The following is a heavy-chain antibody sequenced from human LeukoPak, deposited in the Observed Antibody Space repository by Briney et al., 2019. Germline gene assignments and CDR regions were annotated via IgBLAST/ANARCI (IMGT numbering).Heavy chain of an antibody. J-gene: IGHJ4*02. CDR3: AGKPNALYYFDK. CDR1: GGSISSGNYF. D-gene: IGHD2/OR15-2a*01. Sequence: PSETLSLTCSVSGGSISSGNYFWTWIRHHPGKGLEGIGYIHYSGITYYNPYLKSRVSMSVDTSKHQFSLNLNSVTATDTAVYYCAGKPNALYYFDKWGQGSLVTVSS. CDR2: IHYSGIT. V-gene: IGHV4-31*03.